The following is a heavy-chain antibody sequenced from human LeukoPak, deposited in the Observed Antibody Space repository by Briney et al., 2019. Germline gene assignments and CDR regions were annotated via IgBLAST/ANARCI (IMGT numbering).Heavy chain of an antibody. Sequence: GGSLRLSCAASGFTFSSYSMNWVRRAPGKGLEWVSYISSSSSTIYYADSVKGRFTISRDNAKNSLYLQMNSLRAEDTAVYYCGRDWKLDYWGQGTPVTVSS. CDR3: GRDWKLDY. D-gene: IGHD1-1*01. CDR2: ISSSSSTI. CDR1: GFTFSSYS. J-gene: IGHJ4*02. V-gene: IGHV3-48*01.